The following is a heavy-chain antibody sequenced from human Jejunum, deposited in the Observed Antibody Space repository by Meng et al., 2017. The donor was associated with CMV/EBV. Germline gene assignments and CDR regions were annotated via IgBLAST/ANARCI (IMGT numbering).Heavy chain of an antibody. J-gene: IGHJ4*02. V-gene: IGHV3-72*01. CDR2: SRNKAHSYST. CDR1: GFTLSDHY. CDR3: TRDLAGYYGWGTSLFDY. Sequence: EVQLVESXXXXGXXGGXLRLSCAVSGFTLSDHYMDWVRQAPGKGLEWVGRSRNKAHSYSTEYAASVKGRFTISRDDSKNSLYLQMNSLKTEDTAVYYCTRDLAGYYGWGTSLFDYWGQGTLVTVSS. D-gene: IGHD3-10*01.